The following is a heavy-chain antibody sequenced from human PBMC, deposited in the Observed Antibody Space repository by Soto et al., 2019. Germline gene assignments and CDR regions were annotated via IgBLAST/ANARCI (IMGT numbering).Heavy chain of an antibody. CDR2: ISSSSSYI. CDR3: AREDYSNFDY. J-gene: IGHJ4*02. CDR1: GFTFSTYW. V-gene: IGHV3-21*01. D-gene: IGHD4-4*01. Sequence: PGGSLRLSCAASGFTFSTYWMNWVRQAPGKGLEWVSSISSSSSYIYSADSVKGRFTISRDNAKNSLYLQMNSLRAEDTAVYYCAREDYSNFDYWGQGTLVTVSS.